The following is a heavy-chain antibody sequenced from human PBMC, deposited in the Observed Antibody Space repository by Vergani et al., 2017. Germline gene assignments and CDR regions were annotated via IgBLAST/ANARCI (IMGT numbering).Heavy chain of an antibody. CDR2: ISAYNGNT. Sequence: QVQLVQSGAEVKKPGSSVKVSCKASGGTFSSYAISWVRQAPGQGLEWMGGISAYNGNTNYAQKLQGRVTMTTDTSTSTAYMELRSLRSDDTAVYYCARGRLNWNYGEFDYWGQGTLVTVSS. D-gene: IGHD1-7*01. CDR1: GGTFSSYA. V-gene: IGHV1-18*01. CDR3: ARGRLNWNYGEFDY. J-gene: IGHJ4*02.